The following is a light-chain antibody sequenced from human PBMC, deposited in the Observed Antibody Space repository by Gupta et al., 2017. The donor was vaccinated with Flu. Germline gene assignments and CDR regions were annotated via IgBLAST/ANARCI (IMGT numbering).Light chain of an antibody. Sequence: SMLTQPPSASGPPVHRVTISCSGSDSNIGSNMGNWSQQVPGAAPKLLWYRDKKRPSGGTDRFSASRSGNSASLAITGIQSEDEADYYCAAWEESLKVGVFGGGTKVTVL. CDR3: AAWEESLKVGV. CDR2: RDK. J-gene: IGLJ2*01. CDR1: DSNIGSNM. V-gene: IGLV1-44*01.